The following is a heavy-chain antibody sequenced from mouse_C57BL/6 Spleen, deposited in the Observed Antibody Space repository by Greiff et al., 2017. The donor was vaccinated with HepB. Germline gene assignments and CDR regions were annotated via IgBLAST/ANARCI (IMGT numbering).Heavy chain of an antibody. D-gene: IGHD2-4*01. Sequence: EVKVVESGGGLVKPGGSLKLSCAASGFTFSDYGMHWVRQAPEKGLEWVAYISSGSSTIYYADTVKGRFTISRDNAKNTLFLQMTSLRSEDTAMYYCARPDYDDAMDYWGQGTSVTVSS. J-gene: IGHJ4*01. CDR2: ISSGSSTI. V-gene: IGHV5-17*01. CDR3: ARPDYDDAMDY. CDR1: GFTFSDYG.